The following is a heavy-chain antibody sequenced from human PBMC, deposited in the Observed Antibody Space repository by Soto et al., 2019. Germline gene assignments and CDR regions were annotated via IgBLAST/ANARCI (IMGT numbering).Heavy chain of an antibody. CDR3: ARDTQNTAMVNVGYYYYYMDV. V-gene: IGHV3-48*01. CDR2: ISSSSSTI. CDR1: GFTFSSYS. D-gene: IGHD5-18*01. Sequence: GGSLRLSCAASGFTFSSYSMNWVRQAPGKGLEWVSYISSSSSTIYYADSVKGRFTISRDNAKNSLYLQMNSLRAEDTAVYYCARDTQNTAMVNVGYYYYYMDVWGKGTTVTVSS. J-gene: IGHJ6*03.